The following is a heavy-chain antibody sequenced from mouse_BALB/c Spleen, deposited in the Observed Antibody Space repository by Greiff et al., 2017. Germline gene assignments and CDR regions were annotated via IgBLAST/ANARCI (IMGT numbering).Heavy chain of an antibody. Sequence: VQLQQSGPELVKPGASVKMSCKASGYTFTSYVMHWVKQKPGQGLEWIGYINPYNDGTKYNEKFKGKATLTSDKSSSTAYMELSSLTSEDSAVYYCARGGGYDEFAYWGQGTLVTVSA. J-gene: IGHJ3*01. CDR1: GYTFTSYV. V-gene: IGHV1-14*01. CDR3: ARGGGYDEFAY. D-gene: IGHD2-2*01. CDR2: INPYNDGT.